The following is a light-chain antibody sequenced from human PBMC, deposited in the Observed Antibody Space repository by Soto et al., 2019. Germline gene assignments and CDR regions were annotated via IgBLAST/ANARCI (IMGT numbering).Light chain of an antibody. CDR1: SADIGAVFD. V-gene: IGLV1-40*01. CDR3: QSYENSRTGFYV. Sequence: QSVLTQPPSVSGSPGQSVTISCSWVSADIGAVFDVHWYQHLPGTAPKLLIYGNTNRPSGVPGRFSGSKSGTSASLVISGLQAEDEADYYCQSYENSRTGFYVFGTGTKVTVL. J-gene: IGLJ1*01. CDR2: GNT.